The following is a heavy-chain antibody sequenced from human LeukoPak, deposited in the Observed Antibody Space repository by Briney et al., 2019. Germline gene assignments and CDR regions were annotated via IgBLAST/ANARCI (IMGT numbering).Heavy chain of an antibody. V-gene: IGHV5-51*01. CDR2: LYPGDADT. CDR3: ARDRPFDY. J-gene: IGHJ4*02. CDR1: GYSFTGFW. Sequence: PGGSLKTSCKRSGYSFTGFWSGGAGRMPGKGLGWMGILYPGDADTRYSPTFQGQVPISADKSISTAHLQWSSLKALDTAMYYCARDRPFDYWGRRTLVTLST.